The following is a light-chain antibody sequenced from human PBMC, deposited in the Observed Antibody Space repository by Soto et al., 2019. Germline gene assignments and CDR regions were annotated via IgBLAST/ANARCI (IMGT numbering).Light chain of an antibody. Sequence: DIQMTQSPSSLSASVGDRVTITCRASQSIGRFLNWHQQKPGKAPNVLINVASTLRSGVPSRFSGSGSGTDFNLTINSLQPEDFATYFCQQSFTNQLTFGGGTKVDIK. V-gene: IGKV1-39*01. J-gene: IGKJ4*01. CDR3: QQSFTNQLT. CDR1: QSIGRF. CDR2: VAS.